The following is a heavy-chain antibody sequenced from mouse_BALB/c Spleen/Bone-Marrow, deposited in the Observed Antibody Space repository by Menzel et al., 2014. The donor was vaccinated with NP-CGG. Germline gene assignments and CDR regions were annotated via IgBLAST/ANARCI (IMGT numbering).Heavy chain of an antibody. CDR2: ISNGGGST. CDR1: GFTFSDYY. V-gene: IGHV5-12*02. D-gene: IGHD2-3*01. CDR3: ARPLYDGYYVAD. Sequence: EVQRVESGGGLVQPGGSLKLSCATSGFTFSDYYMYWVRQTPEKRLEWVAYISNGGGSTYYPDTVKGRFTISRDNAKNTLYLQMSRLKSEDTAMYYCARPLYDGYYVADWGQGTLVTVSA. J-gene: IGHJ3*01.